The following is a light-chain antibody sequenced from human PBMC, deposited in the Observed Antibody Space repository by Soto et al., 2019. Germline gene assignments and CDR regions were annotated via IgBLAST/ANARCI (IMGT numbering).Light chain of an antibody. Sequence: EMVLTQSPATLSLSPGERATLSCRASQSVSTYLAWYQQKPGQTPRLLIYDASNRATGIPARFSGSGSGTDFTLTISSLEPEDFAVYYCQQRSKWPPTLGGRTKVDI. CDR3: QQRSKWPPT. J-gene: IGKJ4*01. V-gene: IGKV3-11*01. CDR1: QSVSTY. CDR2: DAS.